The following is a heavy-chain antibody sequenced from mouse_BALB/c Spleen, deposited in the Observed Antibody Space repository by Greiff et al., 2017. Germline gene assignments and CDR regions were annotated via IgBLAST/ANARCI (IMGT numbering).Heavy chain of an antibody. D-gene: IGHD1-1*01. Sequence: LVKTGASVKISCKASGYSFTGYYMHWVKQSHGKSLEWIGYISCYNGATSYNQKFKGKATFTVDTSSSTAYMQFNSLTSEDSAVYYWARGITTVVADYAMDYWGQGTSVTVSS. V-gene: IGHV1S34*01. J-gene: IGHJ4*01. CDR1: GYSFTGYY. CDR2: ISCYNGAT. CDR3: ARGITTVVADYAMDY.